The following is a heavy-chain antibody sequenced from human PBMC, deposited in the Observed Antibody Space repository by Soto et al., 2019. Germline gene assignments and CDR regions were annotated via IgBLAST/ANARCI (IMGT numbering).Heavy chain of an antibody. Sequence: ASVKVSCKDSGYTFTDYFMNWMRPAPGQRLEWMGWINAGNGNTKYSQKLQGRVTITRDTSSSTAYMQLSSLRSDDTAVYYCARDQGGYDPWGQGTLVTVSS. V-gene: IGHV1-3*01. J-gene: IGHJ5*02. CDR1: GYTFTDYF. D-gene: IGHD3-22*01. CDR3: ARDQGGYDP. CDR2: INAGNGNT.